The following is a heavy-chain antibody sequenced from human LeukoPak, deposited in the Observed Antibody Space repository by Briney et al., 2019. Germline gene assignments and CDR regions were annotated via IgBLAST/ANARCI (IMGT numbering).Heavy chain of an antibody. V-gene: IGHV3-23*01. J-gene: IGHJ4*02. D-gene: IGHD3-16*02. Sequence: GSLRLSCAASGFTFSSYAMSWVRQAPGKGLEWVSAISGSGGSTYYADSVKGRFTISRDNSKNTLYLQMNSLRAEDTAVYYCAKGPQVLTFGGVIVTRGFDYWGQGTLVTVSS. CDR1: GFTFSSYA. CDR2: ISGSGGST. CDR3: AKGPQVLTFGGVIVTRGFDY.